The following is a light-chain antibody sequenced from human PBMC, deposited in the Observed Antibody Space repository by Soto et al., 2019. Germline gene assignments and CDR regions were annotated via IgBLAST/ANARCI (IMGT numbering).Light chain of an antibody. V-gene: IGKV1-5*01. CDR1: ESISVW. Sequence: DIQMTQSPSTLSASIGDRVTITCRASESISVWVAWYQQKPGKAPKFLIYDASTLQSGIPSRFSGSGSGTDFTFTISRLQPEDIATYYCQQYENLPTFGQGTRLEIK. CDR2: DAS. J-gene: IGKJ5*01. CDR3: QQYENLPT.